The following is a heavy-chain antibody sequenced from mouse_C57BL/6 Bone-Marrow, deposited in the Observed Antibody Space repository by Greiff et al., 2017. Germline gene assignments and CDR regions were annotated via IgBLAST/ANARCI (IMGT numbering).Heavy chain of an antibody. Sequence: VQLQQSGPGLVKPSQSLFLTCSITGFPITSGYYWIWIRQSPGKPLEWMGYITHSGETFYNPSLQSPISITRETSKNQFFLQLNSVTTEDTAMYYCAGDIYYGNYGAMDYWGQGTSVTVSS. J-gene: IGHJ4*01. V-gene: IGHV12-3*01. CDR2: ITHSGET. CDR1: GFPITSGYY. CDR3: AGDIYYGNYGAMDY. D-gene: IGHD2-1*01.